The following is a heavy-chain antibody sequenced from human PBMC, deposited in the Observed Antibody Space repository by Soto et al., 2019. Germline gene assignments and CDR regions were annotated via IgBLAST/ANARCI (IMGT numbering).Heavy chain of an antibody. Sequence: EVQLVESGGGLVQPGGSLRLSCAASGFTVSSNYMSWVRQAPGKGLEWVSVIYSGGSTYYAGSVKGRFTISRDNSKNTLYLQMNSLRAEDTAVYYCARWDIVVVMFDYWGQGTLVTVSS. J-gene: IGHJ4*02. CDR1: GFTVSSNY. CDR3: ARWDIVVVMFDY. D-gene: IGHD3-22*01. CDR2: IYSGGST. V-gene: IGHV3-66*01.